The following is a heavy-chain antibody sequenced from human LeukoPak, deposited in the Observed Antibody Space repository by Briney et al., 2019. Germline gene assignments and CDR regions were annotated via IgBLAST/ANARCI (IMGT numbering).Heavy chain of an antibody. D-gene: IGHD3-9*01. V-gene: IGHV7-4-1*02. CDR2: INTNTGNP. Sequence: ASVKVSCKASGYTFTSYAMNWVRQAPGQGLEWMGWINTNTGNPTCAQGFTGRFVFSLDTSVSTAYLQISSLKAEDTAVYYCARGHVLRYFDWLPSNYYYYMDVWGKGTTVTVSS. CDR3: ARGHVLRYFDWLPSNYYYYMDV. J-gene: IGHJ6*03. CDR1: GYTFTSYA.